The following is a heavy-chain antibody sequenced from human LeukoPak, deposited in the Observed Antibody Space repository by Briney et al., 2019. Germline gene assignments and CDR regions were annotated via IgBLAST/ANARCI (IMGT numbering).Heavy chain of an antibody. Sequence: VASVKVSCKASGDTFTGFYIHWVRQAPGQGLEWMGWINPNSGGTNYAQKFQGRVTMTRDTSISTAYMELSRLTSDDTAIYYCARDSFVDSGDDPFLFDYWGQGTLVSVSS. CDR3: ARDSFVDSGDDPFLFDY. CDR2: INPNSGGT. D-gene: IGHD5-12*01. V-gene: IGHV1-2*02. CDR1: GDTFTGFY. J-gene: IGHJ4*02.